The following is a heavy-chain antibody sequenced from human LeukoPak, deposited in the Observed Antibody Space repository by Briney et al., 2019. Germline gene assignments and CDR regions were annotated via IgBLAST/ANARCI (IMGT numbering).Heavy chain of an antibody. J-gene: IGHJ4*02. CDR2: INTDGSST. D-gene: IGHD6-19*01. Sequence: PGGSLRLSCAASGFTFSSYWMHWVRQAPGKGLVWVSRINTDGSSTSYADSVKGRFTISRDNARNSLYLQMNSLRAEDTAVYYCARFETVAAKPIEYWGPGTLVTVSS. V-gene: IGHV3-74*01. CDR1: GFTFSSYW. CDR3: ARFETVAAKPIEY.